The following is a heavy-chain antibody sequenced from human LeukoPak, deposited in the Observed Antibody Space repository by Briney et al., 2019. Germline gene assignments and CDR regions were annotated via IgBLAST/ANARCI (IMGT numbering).Heavy chain of an antibody. CDR2: INPNSGGT. J-gene: IGHJ4*02. CDR3: AREGAGRNDY. V-gene: IGHV1-2*02. Sequence: ASVKVSCKASGYTFTGYYIHWVRQAPGQGLEWMGWINPNSGGTNYAQKFQGRVTMTRDTSINTAYMELSRLESDDSAVYYCAREGAGRNDYWGQGTLVTVSS. D-gene: IGHD1-1*01. CDR1: GYTFTGYY.